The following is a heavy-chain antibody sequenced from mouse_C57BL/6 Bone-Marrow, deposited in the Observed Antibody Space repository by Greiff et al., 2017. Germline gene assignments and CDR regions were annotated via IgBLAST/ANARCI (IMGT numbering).Heavy chain of an antibody. CDR2: IHPSDSDT. CDR3: ARDSSGYAWFAY. CDR1: GYTFTSYW. J-gene: IGHJ3*01. D-gene: IGHD3-2*02. V-gene: IGHV1-74*01. Sequence: QVQLQQPGAELVKPGASVKVSCKASGYTFTSYWMHWVKQRPGQGLEWIGRIHPSDSDTNYNQKFKGKATLTVDKSSSPAYMQLSSLTSEDSAVYYCARDSSGYAWFAYWGQGTLVTVSA.